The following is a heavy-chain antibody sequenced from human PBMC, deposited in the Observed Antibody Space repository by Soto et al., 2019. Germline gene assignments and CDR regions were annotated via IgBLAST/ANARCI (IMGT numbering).Heavy chain of an antibody. J-gene: IGHJ4*02. Sequence: PGEPLKISCKGSGYSFTSYWIGWVRQMPGKGLEWMGIIYPGDSDTRYSPSFQGQVTISADKSISTAYLQWSSLKASDTAMYYCARQGVGLYYDSSGYYYFDYWGQGTLVTVSS. CDR1: GYSFTSYW. D-gene: IGHD3-22*01. V-gene: IGHV5-51*01. CDR3: ARQGVGLYYDSSGYYYFDY. CDR2: IYPGDSDT.